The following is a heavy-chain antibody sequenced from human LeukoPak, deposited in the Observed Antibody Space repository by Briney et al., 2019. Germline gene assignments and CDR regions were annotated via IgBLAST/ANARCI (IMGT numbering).Heavy chain of an antibody. V-gene: IGHV3-11*01. CDR3: ARDPGQVVAANYYFDY. CDR1: GFTFSDYY. J-gene: IGHJ4*02. D-gene: IGHD2-15*01. CDR2: ISSSGSTI. Sequence: GGSLRLSCAASGFTFSDYYMSWIRQAPVKGLEWVSYISSSGSTIYYADSVKGRFTISRDNAKNSLYLQMNSLRAEDTAVYYCARDPGQVVAANYYFDYWGQGTLVTVSS.